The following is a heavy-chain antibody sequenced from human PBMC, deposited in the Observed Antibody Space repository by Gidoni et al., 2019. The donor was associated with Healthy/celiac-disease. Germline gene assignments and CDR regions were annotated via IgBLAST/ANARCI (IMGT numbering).Heavy chain of an antibody. CDR1: GGSFSGYY. D-gene: IGHD2-21*01. CDR3: ARGQFIHKFDP. CDR2: INHSGST. V-gene: IGHV4-34*01. J-gene: IGHJ5*02. Sequence: QVQLQQLGAGLLKPSETLSLTCAVYGGSFSGYYWCWLRQPPGKGMEWIGEINHSGSTNYNPSLKRRVTISVDTSKNQFSLKLSSVTAADTAVYYCARGQFIHKFDPWGQGTLVTVSS.